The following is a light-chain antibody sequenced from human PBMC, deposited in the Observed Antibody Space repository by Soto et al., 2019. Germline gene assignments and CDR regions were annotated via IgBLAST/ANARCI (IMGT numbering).Light chain of an antibody. CDR2: DNN. J-gene: IGLJ2*01. V-gene: IGLV1-51*01. CDR1: SSNIGNNY. Sequence: QSVLTQPPSVSAAPGQTVTVSCSGSSSNIGNNYVSWYQQLPGTAPKLLIYDNNKRPSGIPDRFSGSKSGTSATLGITGLQTGDEADYYCGTWDSSPSDVVFGGGTKLTVL. CDR3: GTWDSSPSDVV.